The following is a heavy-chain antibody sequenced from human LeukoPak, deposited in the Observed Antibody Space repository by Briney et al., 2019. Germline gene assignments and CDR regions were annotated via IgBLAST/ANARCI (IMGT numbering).Heavy chain of an antibody. Sequence: GESLKISCKGSGYSFTNYWIGWVRQMPGKGLEWMGIIFPGDSDTRYSPSFQGQVTISADKSISTAYLQWSSLKASDTAMYYCARLKLRYSSSSNYYGMDVWGQGTTVTVSS. CDR2: IFPGDSDT. V-gene: IGHV5-51*01. CDR3: ARLKLRYSSSSNYYGMDV. J-gene: IGHJ6*02. CDR1: GYSFTNYW. D-gene: IGHD6-6*01.